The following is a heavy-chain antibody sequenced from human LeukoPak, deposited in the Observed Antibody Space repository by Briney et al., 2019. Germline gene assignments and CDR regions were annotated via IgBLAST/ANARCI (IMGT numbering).Heavy chain of an antibody. J-gene: IGHJ6*03. CDR3: AKANYDPDYYYYVDV. CDR2: IYYTGST. CDR1: AGSISSYS. V-gene: IGHV4-59*12. Sequence: SGTLSHTCIVSAGSISSYSWNWIRQPPGKGLEWFGYIYYTGSTNYNPTLKSQVTISVETSKNQHPLKLSSVTAADTAVYNCAKANYDPDYYYYVDVWGKGTTVTISS. D-gene: IGHD3-16*01.